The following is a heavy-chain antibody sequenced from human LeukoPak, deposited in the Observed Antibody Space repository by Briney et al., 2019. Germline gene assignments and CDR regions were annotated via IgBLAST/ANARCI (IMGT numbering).Heavy chain of an antibody. CDR2: IKQDGSEK. Sequence: GGSPRLSCAASGFTFSSYWMSWVRQAPGKGLEWVANIKQDGSEKYYVDSVKGRFTISRDNAKNSLYLQMNSLRAEDTAVYYCARVSRGASSSSFDYWGQGTLVTVSS. D-gene: IGHD6-6*01. J-gene: IGHJ4*02. V-gene: IGHV3-7*01. CDR3: ARVSRGASSSSFDY. CDR1: GFTFSSYW.